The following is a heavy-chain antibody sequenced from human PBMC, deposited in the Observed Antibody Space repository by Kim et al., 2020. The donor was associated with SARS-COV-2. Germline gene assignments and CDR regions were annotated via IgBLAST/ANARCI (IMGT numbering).Heavy chain of an antibody. CDR1: GFIFSNYW. CDR3: ARNSERSNNWPDVFGF. CDR2: IKADGSDR. J-gene: IGHJ2*01. D-gene: IGHD1-26*01. V-gene: IGHV3-7*01. Sequence: GGSLRLSCAASGFIFSNYWRTWVRQAPGKGLEWVANIKADGSDRYYVDSLKGRFTISRDNAKNSVYLQLNSLRSEDTAVYYCARNSERSNNWPDVFGFWG.